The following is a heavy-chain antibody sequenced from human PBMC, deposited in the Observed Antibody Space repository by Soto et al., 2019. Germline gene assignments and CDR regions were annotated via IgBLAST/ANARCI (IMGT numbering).Heavy chain of an antibody. CDR3: AREYYYDSSGYYTEPFDY. D-gene: IGHD3-22*01. J-gene: IGHJ4*02. Sequence: PGGSLRLSCAASGFTFSSYWMSWVRQAPGKWLEWVANIKQDGSEKYYVDSVKGRFTISRDNAKNSLYLQMNSLRAEDTAVYYCAREYYYDSSGYYTEPFDYWGQGXLVTVYS. V-gene: IGHV3-7*01. CDR1: GFTFSSYW. CDR2: IKQDGSEK.